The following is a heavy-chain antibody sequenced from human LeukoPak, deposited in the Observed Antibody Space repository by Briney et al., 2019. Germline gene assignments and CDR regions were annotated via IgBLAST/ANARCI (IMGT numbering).Heavy chain of an antibody. CDR3: TRDGPFDI. V-gene: IGHV3-74*01. Sequence: GGSLRLSCAASGFTFSAYWMNWVRHAPGKGLVWVSRINSDGSRTTYADSVKGRFTISRDNAKNTLYVQMNSLRAEDTAVYYCTRDGPFDIWGQGTMVTVSS. J-gene: IGHJ3*02. CDR1: GFTFSAYW. CDR2: INSDGSRT.